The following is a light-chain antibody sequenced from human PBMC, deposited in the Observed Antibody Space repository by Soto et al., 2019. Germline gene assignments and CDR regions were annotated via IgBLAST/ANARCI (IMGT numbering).Light chain of an antibody. CDR2: AAS. CDR3: QQYGSSLFT. CDR1: QSVSSSY. J-gene: IGKJ3*01. V-gene: IGKV3-20*01. Sequence: EIVLTQSPGTLSLSPGERATLSCRASQSVSSSYLAWYRQKPGQAPRLLIYAASSRATGIPDRFSGSGSGTHFTLTISRLEPEDFAVYYCQQYGSSLFTFGPGTKVDIK.